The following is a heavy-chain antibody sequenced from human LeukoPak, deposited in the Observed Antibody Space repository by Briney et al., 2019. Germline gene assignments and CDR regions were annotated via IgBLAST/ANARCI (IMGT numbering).Heavy chain of an antibody. CDR3: ARDRGNSAYGAWFDS. J-gene: IGHJ5*01. CDR1: GFTLSSHD. Sequence: PGGSLRLSCAASGFTLSSHDMNWVRQGPGKGLEWLSYISSGSTTMDYADSVKGRFTISRDNAKNSLFLQMNSLRAEDTGIYYCARDRGNSAYGAWFDSWGQGTLVTVSS. V-gene: IGHV3-48*03. CDR2: ISSGSTTM. D-gene: IGHD5-12*01.